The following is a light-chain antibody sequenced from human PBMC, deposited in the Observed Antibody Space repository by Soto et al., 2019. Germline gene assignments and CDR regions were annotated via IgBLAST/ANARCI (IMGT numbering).Light chain of an antibody. J-gene: IGKJ1*01. CDR3: QKYNSAPPWT. V-gene: IGKV1-27*01. Sequence: DIPMTQSPSSLSASVGDRVTITCRATQDISNYLACYQQKPGKVPNLLIYAASTLQSGVPSRFSGRGPGPAFTLTNSSLQPEDVATYYCQKYNSAPPWTFGQGTLVAI. CDR2: AAS. CDR1: QDISNY.